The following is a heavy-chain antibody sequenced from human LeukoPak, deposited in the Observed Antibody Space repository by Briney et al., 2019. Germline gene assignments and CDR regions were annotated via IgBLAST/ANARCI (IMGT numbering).Heavy chain of an antibody. V-gene: IGHV3-21*01. CDR2: ISSSSSYI. D-gene: IGHD4-23*01. Sequence: GGSLRLSCAASGFTFSSYSMNWVRKAPGKGLEWVSSISSSSSYIYYADSVKGRFTISRDNAKNSLYLQMNSLRAEDTAVYYCARDRNIDGGENDYGGNCAFDIWGQGTMVTVSS. J-gene: IGHJ3*02. CDR3: ARDRNIDGGENDYGGNCAFDI. CDR1: GFTFSSYS.